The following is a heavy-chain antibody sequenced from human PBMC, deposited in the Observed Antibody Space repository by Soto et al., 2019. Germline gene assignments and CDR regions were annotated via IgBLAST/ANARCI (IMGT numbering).Heavy chain of an antibody. V-gene: IGHV3-53*01. D-gene: IGHD3-3*01. CDR1: EFTVSSNY. J-gene: IGHJ6*02. Sequence: EVQLVESGGGLIQPGGSLRVSCAASEFTVSSNYMTWVRQAPGKGLEWVSVIDTAGRANYAESVKGRFTNSRDNSKHTLYLQMNSLRVEDTAVYYCARGATYYDFWSGHYTSYTYYGMDVWGQGTTVTVS. CDR2: IDTAGRA. CDR3: ARGATYYDFWSGHYTSYTYYGMDV.